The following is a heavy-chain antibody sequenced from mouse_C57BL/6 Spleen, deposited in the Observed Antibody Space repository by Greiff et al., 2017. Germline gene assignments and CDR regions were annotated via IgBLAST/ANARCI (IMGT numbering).Heavy chain of an antibody. CDR2: ISDGGSYT. CDR3: ARGGYYDYDGYAMDY. J-gene: IGHJ4*01. V-gene: IGHV5-4*03. Sequence: EVNVVESGGGLVKPGGSLKLSCAASGFTFSSYAMSWVRQTPEKRLAWVATISDGGSYTYYPDNVKGRFTISRDNAKNNLYLQMSHLKSEDTAMYYCARGGYYDYDGYAMDYWGQGTSVTVSS. D-gene: IGHD2-4*01. CDR1: GFTFSSYA.